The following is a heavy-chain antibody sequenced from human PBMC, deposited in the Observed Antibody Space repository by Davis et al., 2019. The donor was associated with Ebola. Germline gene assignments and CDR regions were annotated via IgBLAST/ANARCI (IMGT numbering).Heavy chain of an antibody. J-gene: IGHJ4*02. V-gene: IGHV3-23*01. D-gene: IGHD3-10*01. Sequence: PGGSLRLSCTASGLTFSNYVWYWVRQASGRGLEWISASDTEANTNYADSVKGRFTTSRDNSRNTVFLQMNSLRVEDTALYYCAKIGVRHSGDYWGQGTLVTVSS. CDR3: AKIGVRHSGDY. CDR2: SDTEANT. CDR1: GLTFSNYV.